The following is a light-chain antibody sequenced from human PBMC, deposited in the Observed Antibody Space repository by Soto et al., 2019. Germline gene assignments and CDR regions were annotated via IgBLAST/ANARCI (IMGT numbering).Light chain of an antibody. CDR1: QSVSSNF. CDR2: GAS. CDR3: QQYGSSPPT. V-gene: IGKV3-20*01. J-gene: IGKJ3*01. Sequence: EIVLTQSPGTLSLSPGETATLSCRASQSVSSNFLAWYQQKPGQAPRLLIYGASSRATGIPDRFSGGASGTDFTLFISRLEPEDFAVYHCQQYGSSPPTVGPGTKVDIK.